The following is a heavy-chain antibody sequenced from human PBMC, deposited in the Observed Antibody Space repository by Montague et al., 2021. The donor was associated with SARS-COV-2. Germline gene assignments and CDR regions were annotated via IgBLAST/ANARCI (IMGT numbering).Heavy chain of an antibody. V-gene: IGHV4-34*01. CDR2: INHSGST. Sequence: SETLSLPCAVYGGSFSGYYWNWIRQPPGKGLEWIGEINHSGSTNYNPSLKSRVTMSVDTSKNQFSLKLSSVTAADTAVYYCARGARQGYGFRLGSFDSWGQGTLVTVSS. CDR3: ARGARQGYGFRLGSFDS. D-gene: IGHD3-10*01. CDR1: GGSFSGYY. J-gene: IGHJ4*02.